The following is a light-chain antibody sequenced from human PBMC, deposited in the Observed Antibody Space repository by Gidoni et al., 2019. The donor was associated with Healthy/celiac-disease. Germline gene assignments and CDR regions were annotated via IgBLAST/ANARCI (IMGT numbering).Light chain of an antibody. V-gene: IGKV3-15*01. CDR3: QQYNNWPLLLT. CDR1: QSVSSN. CDR2: GAS. Sequence: EIVMTQSPATLSVSPGERATLSFRASQSVSSNLAWYQQKPGQAPRLLSYGASTRATGIPARFSGSGSGTEFTLTISSLQSEDFAVYYCQQYNNWPLLLTFGGGTKVEIK. J-gene: IGKJ4*01.